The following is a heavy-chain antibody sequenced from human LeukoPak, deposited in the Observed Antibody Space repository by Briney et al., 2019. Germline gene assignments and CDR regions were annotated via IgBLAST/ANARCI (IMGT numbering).Heavy chain of an antibody. CDR3: ARGPPRSTGGYSLGYLNLAL. CDR2: IFGSGAGI. Sequence: GGSLRLSCTASGFAFSTYAMNWVRQAPGKGLEWVSVIFGSGAGINYADSVKGRFTISRDNSKNTLYLQMNTLRAEDTAIYYCARGPPRSTGGYSLGYLNLALWGRGTLVTVSS. J-gene: IGHJ2*01. D-gene: IGHD5-18*01. V-gene: IGHV3-23*01. CDR1: GFAFSTYA.